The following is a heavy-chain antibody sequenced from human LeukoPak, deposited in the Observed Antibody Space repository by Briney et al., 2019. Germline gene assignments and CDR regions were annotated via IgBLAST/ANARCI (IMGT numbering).Heavy chain of an antibody. CDR3: ARVLGYGSGSYYYYYGMDV. D-gene: IGHD3-10*01. Sequence: SETLSLTCTVSGGSINSYYWSWIRQPPGKGLEWIGYIYYSGSTNYNPFLKSRVTISVDTSKNQFSLKLSSVTAADTAVYYCARVLGYGSGSYYYYYGMDVWGQGTTVTVSS. CDR2: IYYSGST. V-gene: IGHV4-59*01. J-gene: IGHJ6*02. CDR1: GGSINSYY.